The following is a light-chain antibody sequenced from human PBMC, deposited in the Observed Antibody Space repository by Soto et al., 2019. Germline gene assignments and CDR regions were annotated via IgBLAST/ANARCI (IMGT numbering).Light chain of an antibody. CDR3: QQHDSLPLT. Sequence: DIQMTQSPSSLSASVGDRVTITCQASQDINKYLNWYQQKPGKAPKLLIYDASILQSGVPSRFSGSGFGTAFTFTISSLQPEDIASYYCQQHDSLPLTFGGGTTVEIE. CDR2: DAS. CDR1: QDINKY. V-gene: IGKV1-33*01. J-gene: IGKJ4*01.